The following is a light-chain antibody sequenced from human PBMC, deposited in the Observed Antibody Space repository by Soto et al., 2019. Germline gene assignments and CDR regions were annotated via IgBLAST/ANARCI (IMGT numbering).Light chain of an antibody. J-gene: IGKJ1*01. CDR3: QQYNNWWT. Sequence: EIVLTQSPATLSLSPGERATLSCRASQNVANYLDWYQQKPGQAPRLLIYDASTRATGIPARFSGSGSGTEFTLTISSLQSEDFAVYYCQQYNNWWTFGQGTKVDI. V-gene: IGKV3-15*01. CDR1: QNVANY. CDR2: DAS.